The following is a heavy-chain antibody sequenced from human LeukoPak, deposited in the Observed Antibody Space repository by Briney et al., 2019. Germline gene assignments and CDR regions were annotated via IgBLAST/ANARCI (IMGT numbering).Heavy chain of an antibody. Sequence: SETLSLTCAVYGGPSSGYYWSWIRQPPGKGLEWIGEINHRGSTNYNPSLKSRVTISIDTSKNQFSLNLRSVTAADTAVYYCARGPYCSGTSCYKYYFDCWGQGTLVTVSS. CDR2: INHRGST. CDR1: GGPSSGYY. J-gene: IGHJ4*02. D-gene: IGHD2-2*01. CDR3: ARGPYCSGTSCYKYYFDC. V-gene: IGHV4-34*01.